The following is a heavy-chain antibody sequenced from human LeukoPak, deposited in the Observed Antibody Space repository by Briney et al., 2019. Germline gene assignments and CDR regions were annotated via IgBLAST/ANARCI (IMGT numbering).Heavy chain of an antibody. CDR2: INPNSGGT. V-gene: IGHV1-2*02. CDR1: GYTFTGYY. Sequence: ASVKVSCKASGYTFTGYYMHWVRQAPGQGLEWMGWINPNSGGTNYAQKFQGRVTMTRDTSISTAYMELSRLRSDATAVYYCARDRRYSGYDYYYWGQGTLVTVSS. J-gene: IGHJ4*02. CDR3: ARDRRYSGYDYYY. D-gene: IGHD5-12*01.